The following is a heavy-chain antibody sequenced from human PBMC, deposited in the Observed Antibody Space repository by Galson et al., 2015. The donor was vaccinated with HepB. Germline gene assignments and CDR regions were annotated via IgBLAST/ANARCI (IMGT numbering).Heavy chain of an antibody. Sequence: LSLTCTVSGGSISSYYWSWIRQPPGKGLEWIGYIYYSGSTNYNPSLKSRVTISVDTSKNQFSLKLSSVTAADTAVYYCAREGWSRGWFDPWGQGTLVTVSS. D-gene: IGHD6-19*01. CDR2: IYYSGST. CDR1: GGSISSYY. CDR3: AREGWSRGWFDP. V-gene: IGHV4-59*01. J-gene: IGHJ5*02.